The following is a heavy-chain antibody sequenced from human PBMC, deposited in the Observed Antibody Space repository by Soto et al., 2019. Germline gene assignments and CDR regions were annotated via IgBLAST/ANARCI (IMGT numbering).Heavy chain of an antibody. CDR1: GYSFTSYW. CDR3: ARHRRGVMVRSHYGTDV. J-gene: IGHJ6*04. CDR2: IYPGDSDT. Sequence: GESLKISCKGSGYSFTSYWIGWVRQMPGKGLEWMGIIYPGDSDTRYSPSFQGQVTISADKSISTAYLQWSSLKASDTAMYYCARHRRGVMVRSHYGTDVCGKGPMVTRFS. V-gene: IGHV5-51*01. D-gene: IGHD3-22*01.